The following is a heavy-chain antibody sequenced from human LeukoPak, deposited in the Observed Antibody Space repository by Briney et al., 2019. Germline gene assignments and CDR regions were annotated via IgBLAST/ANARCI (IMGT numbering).Heavy chain of an antibody. Sequence: KPSETLSLTCTVSGGSISSYYWSWIRQPPGKGLEWIGYIYYSGSANYHPSLKSRVTISVDTSKNRFSLRLSSVTAADTAVYYCARDHTTGAFDIWGQGTMVTVSS. J-gene: IGHJ3*02. CDR2: IYYSGSA. V-gene: IGHV4-59*01. CDR1: GGSISSYY. D-gene: IGHD1-14*01. CDR3: ARDHTTGAFDI.